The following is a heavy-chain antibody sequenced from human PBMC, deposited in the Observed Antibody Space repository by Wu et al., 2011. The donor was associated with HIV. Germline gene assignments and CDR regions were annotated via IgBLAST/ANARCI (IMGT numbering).Heavy chain of an antibody. D-gene: IGHD1-1*01. CDR2: IYYVGKT. V-gene: IGHV4-39*07. CDR3: ARDYFPTFGNNWSGLDS. CDR1: GGSIRSSSHY. Sequence: SLTCTVSGGSIRSSSHYWDWIASPRKGLEWIGNIYYVGKTYYSSSLRSRVSISVGTSKNEFSLRLNSVTAADTAVYFCARDYFPTFGNNWSGLDSWGQGTLVTVSS. J-gene: IGHJ4*02.